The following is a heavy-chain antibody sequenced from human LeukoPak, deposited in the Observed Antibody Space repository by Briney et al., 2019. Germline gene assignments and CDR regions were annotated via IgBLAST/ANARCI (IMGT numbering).Heavy chain of an antibody. V-gene: IGHV3-49*04. Sequence: GGSLRLSCTVSGFNFGDFAMSWVRQAPGKGLEWLGFIRSTIYGGTTDYAASVKGRFTISREDSKSIAYLQMNSLKTEDTAMYYCTRDYPASFDVWGQGTLVTVSS. J-gene: IGHJ3*01. CDR1: GFNFGDFA. CDR2: IRSTIYGGTT. CDR3: TRDYPASFDV.